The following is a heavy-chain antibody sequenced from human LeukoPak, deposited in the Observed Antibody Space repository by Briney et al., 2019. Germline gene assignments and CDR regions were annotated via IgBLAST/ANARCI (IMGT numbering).Heavy chain of an antibody. D-gene: IGHD3-22*01. CDR2: INHSGIT. CDR1: GGSFTDYY. Sequence: SSETLSLTCAVYGGSFTDYYWNWIRQPPGKGLEWIGEINHSGITHYNPSLKSRVTISADTSKNQFSLKLSSVSAADTAVYYCARSSGYLFDPWGQGTLVTVSS. J-gene: IGHJ5*02. V-gene: IGHV4-34*01. CDR3: ARSSGYLFDP.